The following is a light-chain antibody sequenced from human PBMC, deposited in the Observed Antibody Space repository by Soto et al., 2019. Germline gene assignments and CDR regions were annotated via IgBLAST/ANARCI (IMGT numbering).Light chain of an antibody. V-gene: IGLV2-18*02. CDR3: SSYSSTSRYV. CDR1: SSDVGKYDR. Sequence: QSVLTQPPSLSGSPGQSVTISCTGTSSDVGKYDRVSWYQQPPGTAPKLIIYEVTNRPSGVPARFSGSKSGNTASLTISGLQAEDEADYYCSSYSSTSRYVFGAGNKVTVL. J-gene: IGLJ1*01. CDR2: EVT.